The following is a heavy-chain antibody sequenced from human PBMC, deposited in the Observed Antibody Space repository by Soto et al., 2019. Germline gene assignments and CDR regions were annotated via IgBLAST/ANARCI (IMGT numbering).Heavy chain of an antibody. D-gene: IGHD3-10*01. J-gene: IGHJ4*02. Sequence: GGSLRLSCAGSGFTVSTYSMNWVRQAPGKGLEWVSYITSSGNIYYADSVKGRFIISRDNATNSLFLQMNSLRVEDTAVYYCARDRGYYNYWGQGTLVTVS. CDR2: ITSSGNI. CDR1: GFTVSTYS. CDR3: ARDRGYYNY. V-gene: IGHV3-48*01.